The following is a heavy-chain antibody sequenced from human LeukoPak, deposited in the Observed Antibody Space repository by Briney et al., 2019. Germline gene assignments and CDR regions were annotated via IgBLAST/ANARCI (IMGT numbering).Heavy chain of an antibody. V-gene: IGHV3-21*01. Sequence: GGSLRLSCVASGFTFSSYTMNWVRQAPGKGLEWVSSIPSSSSSKYYADSVKGRFTISRDNAKNSLYLQLNSLRAEDTAVYYCARRSPLDYWGQGTLVTVSS. CDR3: ARRSPLDY. CDR1: GFTFSSYT. D-gene: IGHD3-10*01. J-gene: IGHJ4*02. CDR2: IPSSSSSK.